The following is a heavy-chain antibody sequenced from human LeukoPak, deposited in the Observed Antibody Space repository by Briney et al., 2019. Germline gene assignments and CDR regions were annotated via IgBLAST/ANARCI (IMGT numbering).Heavy chain of an antibody. CDR2: INPNSGGT. V-gene: IGHV1-2*06. CDR1: GYTFTGYY. J-gene: IGHJ4*02. CDR3: ARDLYGDYFMGY. D-gene: IGHD4-17*01. Sequence: ASVKVSCKASGYTFTGYYMHWVRQAPGQGLEWMGRINPNSGGTNYAQKFQGRVTMTRDTSISTAYMELSRPRSDDTAVYYCARDLYGDYFMGYWGQGTLVTVSS.